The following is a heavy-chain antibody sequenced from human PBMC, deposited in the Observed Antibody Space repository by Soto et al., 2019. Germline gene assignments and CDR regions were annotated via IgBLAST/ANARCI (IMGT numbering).Heavy chain of an antibody. CDR2: ISAYNGNT. CDR3: AIARSGVVVPAATDFDY. J-gene: IGHJ4*02. V-gene: IGHV1-18*01. Sequence: GASVKVSCKASGYTFSSYGISWVRQAPGQGLEWMGWISAYNGNTNYAQKLQGRVTMTTDTSTSTAYMELRSLRSDDTAVYYCAIARSGVVVPAATDFDYWGQGTLVTVSS. CDR1: GYTFSSYG. D-gene: IGHD2-2*01.